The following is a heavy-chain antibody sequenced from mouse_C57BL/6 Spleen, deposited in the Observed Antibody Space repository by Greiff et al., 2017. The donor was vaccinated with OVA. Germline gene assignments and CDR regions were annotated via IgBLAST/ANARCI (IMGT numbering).Heavy chain of an antibody. J-gene: IGHJ4*01. V-gene: IGHV1-78*01. CDR3: ARDDGYYVGAMDY. Sequence: LQESAAELVKPGASVKISCKVSGYTFTDHTIHWMKQRPEQGLEWIGYIYPRDGSTKYNEKFKGKATLTADKSSSTAYMQLNSLTSEDSAVYFCARDDGYYVGAMDYWGQGTSVTVSS. CDR1: GYTFTDHT. CDR2: IYPRDGST. D-gene: IGHD2-3*01.